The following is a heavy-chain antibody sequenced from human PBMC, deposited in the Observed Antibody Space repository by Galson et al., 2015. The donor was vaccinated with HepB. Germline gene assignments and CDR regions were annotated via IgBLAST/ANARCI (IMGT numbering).Heavy chain of an antibody. CDR2: ISGSGGST. Sequence: LRLSCAASGFTFSSYAMSWVRQAPGKGLEWVSAISGSGGSTYYADSVKGRFTISRDNSKNTLYLQMNSLRAEDTAVYYCAKVSNPYYYGMDVWGQGTTVTVSS. D-gene: IGHD4-11*01. J-gene: IGHJ6*02. CDR1: GFTFSSYA. V-gene: IGHV3-23*01. CDR3: AKVSNPYYYGMDV.